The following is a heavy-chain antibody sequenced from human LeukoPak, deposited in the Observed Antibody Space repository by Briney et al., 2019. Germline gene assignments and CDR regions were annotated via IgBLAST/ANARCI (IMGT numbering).Heavy chain of an antibody. V-gene: IGHV3-23*01. J-gene: IGHJ4*02. D-gene: IGHD6-6*01. CDR3: AKAVGIRAWSARLDYFDY. Sequence: GGSLRLSCAASGFTFSSYAMSWVRQAPGKGLEWVSAISGSGGSTYYADSVKGRFTISRDNSKNTLYLQMNSLRAEDTAVYYCAKAVGIRAWSARLDYFDYWGQGTLVTVSS. CDR1: GFTFSSYA. CDR2: ISGSGGST.